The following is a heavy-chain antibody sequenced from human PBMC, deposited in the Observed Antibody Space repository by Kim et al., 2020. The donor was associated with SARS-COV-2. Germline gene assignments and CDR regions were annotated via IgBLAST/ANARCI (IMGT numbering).Heavy chain of an antibody. V-gene: IGHV4-34*01. CDR1: GGSFSAYH. CDR3: ACRTFGRTDYYGSGSNRYRVVYYYGMDD. D-gene: IGHD3-10*01. Sequence: SETLSLTCAVYGGSFSAYHLTWIRQPPRKALEWIGEINHSVGTKYNPSLESRVTISLDTSKSQFSLKLNSVTAADTAVYYCACRTFGRTDYYGSGSNRYRVVYYYGMDDWGEGTAVAV. CDR2: INHSVGT. J-gene: IGHJ6*02.